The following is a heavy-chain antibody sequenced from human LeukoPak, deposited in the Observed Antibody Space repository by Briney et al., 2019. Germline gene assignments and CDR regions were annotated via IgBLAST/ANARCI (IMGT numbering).Heavy chain of an antibody. CDR3: ARGPNNWIPGPHFYYYYYYMDV. Sequence: SGGSLRLSCAASGFTLSSYSMNWVRQAPGKGLEWVSYISSSSSTIYYAASVKGRFTISRDNAKNSLYLQMNSLRAEDTAVYYCARGPNNWIPGPHFYYYYYYMDVWGKGTTVTVSS. CDR1: GFTLSSYS. J-gene: IGHJ6*03. D-gene: IGHD1-20*01. CDR2: ISSSSSTI. V-gene: IGHV3-48*01.